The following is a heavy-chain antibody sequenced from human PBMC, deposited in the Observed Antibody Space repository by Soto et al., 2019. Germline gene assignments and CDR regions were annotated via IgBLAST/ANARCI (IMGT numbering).Heavy chain of an antibody. V-gene: IGHV3-74*03. J-gene: IGHJ4*02. CDR1: GFTFSMYW. D-gene: IGHD3-16*01. Sequence: GGSLRLSCAASGFTFSMYWMHWVRQAPGKGLLWVSRINGDGTDTTYADSVKGRFTISRDNAKNTVYLQMNGLRAEDTAVYYCAREVGRGSGSYYLDYWGQETLVTVSA. CDR3: AREVGRGSGSYYLDY. CDR2: INGDGTDT.